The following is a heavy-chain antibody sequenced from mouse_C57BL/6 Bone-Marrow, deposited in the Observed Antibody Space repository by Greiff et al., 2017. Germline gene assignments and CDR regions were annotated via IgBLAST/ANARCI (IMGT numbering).Heavy chain of an antibody. CDR2: IDPANGNT. J-gene: IGHJ4*01. CDR3: ARPLRYLTMDY. CDR1: GFNIKNTY. Sequence: VHVKQSVAELVRPGASVKLSCTASGFNIKNTYMHWVKQRPEQGLEWIGRIDPANGNTKYAPKFQGKATITADTSSNKAYLQLSSLTSEDTAISSCARPLRYLTMDYWGQGPSVTVSS. V-gene: IGHV14-3*01. D-gene: IGHD1-1*01.